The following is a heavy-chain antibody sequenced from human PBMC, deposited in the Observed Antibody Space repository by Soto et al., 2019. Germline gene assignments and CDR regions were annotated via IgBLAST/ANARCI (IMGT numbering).Heavy chain of an antibody. CDR1: GGSFRGYY. CDR2: INHRGSA. V-gene: IGHV4-34*01. J-gene: IGHJ6*02. Sequence: QVQLQQWGAGLLKPSETLSLTCAVYGGSFRGYYWSWIRQPPGKGLEWIGEINHRGSANYNPSVKSRGTIAVDTSKNQFSLRLNSVTAADTAMYYCARGSRVKIPAATGRDYYYHGLDVWAQGTAVTVSS. CDR3: ARGSRVKIPAATGRDYYYHGLDV. D-gene: IGHD1-26*01.